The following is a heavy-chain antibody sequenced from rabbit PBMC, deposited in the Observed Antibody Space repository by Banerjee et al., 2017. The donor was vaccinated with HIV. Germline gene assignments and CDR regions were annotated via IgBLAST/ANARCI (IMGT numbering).Heavy chain of an antibody. Sequence: QEQLEESGGDLVKPEGSLTLTCTASGFSFSSSYWICWVRQAPGKGLEWIACIYAGSGGGTHYATWARGRFTISKTSSTTVTLHMTSLTAADTATYFCAREGYAGGAAYGYTNGAFNLWGPGTLVTVS. CDR3: AREGYAGGAAYGYTNGAFNL. CDR1: GFSFSSSYW. V-gene: IGHV1S45*01. J-gene: IGHJ4*01. D-gene: IGHD6-1*01. CDR2: IYAGSGGGT.